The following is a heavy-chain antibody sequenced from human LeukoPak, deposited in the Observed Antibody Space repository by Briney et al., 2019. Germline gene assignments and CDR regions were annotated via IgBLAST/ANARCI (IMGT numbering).Heavy chain of an antibody. D-gene: IGHD1/OR15-1a*01. CDR2: ILYDGSKK. CDR1: GFTFSHYS. CDR3: VKAYTTSGTYSEP. V-gene: IGHV3-30-3*01. Sequence: GGSLRLSCVASGFTFSHYSLHWVRQAPGKGLEWVTLILYDGSKKYYTDSVRGRFTISRDNSKNTVYLQMNSLRAEDTALYYCVKAYTTSGTYSEPWGQGTLVTVSS. J-gene: IGHJ4*02.